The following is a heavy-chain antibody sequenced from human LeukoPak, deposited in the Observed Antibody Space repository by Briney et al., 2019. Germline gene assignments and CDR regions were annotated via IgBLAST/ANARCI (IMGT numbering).Heavy chain of an antibody. Sequence: SETLSLTCTVSGGSISSYYWSWIRQPPGKGLEWIGYIYYSGSTNYSPSLKSRVTISVDTSKNQFSLKLSSVTAADTAVYYCARDQGGTVDYWGQGTLVTVSS. CDR1: GGSISSYY. J-gene: IGHJ4*02. V-gene: IGHV4-59*01. CDR3: ARDQGGTVDY. D-gene: IGHD3-16*01. CDR2: IYYSGST.